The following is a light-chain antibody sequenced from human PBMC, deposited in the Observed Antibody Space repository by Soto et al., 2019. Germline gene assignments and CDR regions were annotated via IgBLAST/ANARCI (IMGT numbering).Light chain of an antibody. V-gene: IGKV1-17*01. Sequence: DIQRTQSPSSLSASVGDRVTITCRASQGISSDLGWFQQKPGKAPKRLIYAASSLQSGVPSRFSGSGSGTEFTLTISRLQPEDFATYYCLQHNTYPHTVGQGTKLELK. J-gene: IGKJ2*01. CDR1: QGISSD. CDR3: LQHNTYPHT. CDR2: AAS.